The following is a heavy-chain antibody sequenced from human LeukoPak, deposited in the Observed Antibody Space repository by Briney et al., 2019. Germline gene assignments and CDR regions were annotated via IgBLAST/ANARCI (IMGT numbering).Heavy chain of an antibody. CDR3: ARLSLHCSGGSCYRGAFDS. Sequence: PSETLSLTCSISGGSISSGDHYWSWLRLPPGKGPEWIGYISYSGITYYTPSLKSRLTMSVDTSKNEISLRLTSVTAADTAVYYCARLSLHCSGGSCYRGAFDSWGQGTLVTVSS. V-gene: IGHV4-30-4*01. J-gene: IGHJ4*02. CDR2: ISYSGIT. CDR1: GGSISSGDHY. D-gene: IGHD2-15*01.